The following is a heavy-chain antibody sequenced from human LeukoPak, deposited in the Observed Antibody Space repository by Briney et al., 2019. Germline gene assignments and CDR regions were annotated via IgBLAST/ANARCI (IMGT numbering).Heavy chain of an antibody. D-gene: IGHD4-17*01. CDR3: ARGREDNYGDYVDYYYYGMDV. CDR1: GGSISSSSYY. V-gene: IGHV4-39*07. CDR2: IYTSGST. J-gene: IGHJ6*02. Sequence: PSETLSLTCTVSGGSISSSSYYWGWIRQPPGKGLEWIGRIYTSGSTNYNPSLKSRVTVSVDTSKNQFSLKLSSVTAADTAVYYCARGREDNYGDYVDYYYYGMDVWGQGTTVTVSS.